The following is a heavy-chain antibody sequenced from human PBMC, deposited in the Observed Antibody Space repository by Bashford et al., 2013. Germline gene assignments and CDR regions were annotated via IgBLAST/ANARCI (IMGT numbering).Heavy chain of an antibody. CDR1: AFMVT. CDR3: ARGMVVVHYYYYYYYMDV. J-gene: IGHJ6*03. Sequence: SVDPSPSPALHVAFMVTELIASPRKGLEWIGEINHSGSTNYNPSLKSRVTISVDTSKNQFSLKLSSVTAADTAVYYCARGMVVVHYYYYYYYMDVVG. D-gene: IGHD2-15*01. V-gene: IGHV4-34*01. CDR2: INHSGST.